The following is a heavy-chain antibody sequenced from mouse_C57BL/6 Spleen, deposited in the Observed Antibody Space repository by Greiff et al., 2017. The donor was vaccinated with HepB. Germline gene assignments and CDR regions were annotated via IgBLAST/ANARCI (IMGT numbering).Heavy chain of an antibody. V-gene: IGHV1-76*01. Sequence: QVQLQQSGAELVRPGASVKLSCKASGYTFTDYYINWVKQRPGQGLEWIARIYPGSGNTYYNEKFKGKATLTAEKSSSTAYMQLSSLTSEDSAVYFCARATGTFEAMDYWGQGTSVTVSS. D-gene: IGHD4-1*02. CDR3: ARATGTFEAMDY. J-gene: IGHJ4*01. CDR1: GYTFTDYY. CDR2: IYPGSGNT.